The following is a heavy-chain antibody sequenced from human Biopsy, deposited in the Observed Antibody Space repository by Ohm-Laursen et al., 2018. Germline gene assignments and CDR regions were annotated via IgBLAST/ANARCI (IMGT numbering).Heavy chain of an antibody. V-gene: IGHV4-59*12. CDR2: IYFTGRT. J-gene: IGHJ2*01. CDR3: ASAGYNPDWNFDL. Sequence: GTLSLTWSVSGGPIDSYYWSWIRQPPGKALEWIGYIYFTGRTSYNPSLKSRVTMSVNTSKKQFSLRLSSVTAADTAVYYCASAGYNPDWNFDLWDRGTRVTVSS. CDR1: GGPIDSYY. D-gene: IGHD5-24*01.